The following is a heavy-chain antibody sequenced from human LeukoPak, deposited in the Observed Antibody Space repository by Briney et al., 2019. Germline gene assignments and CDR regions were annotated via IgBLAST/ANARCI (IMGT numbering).Heavy chain of an antibody. CDR2: ISYDGSNK. D-gene: IGHD2-21*02. V-gene: IGHV3-30-3*01. Sequence: GGSLRLSCAASGFTFSSYAMHWVRQAPGKGLEWVAVISYDGSNKYYADSVKGRFTISRDNSKNTLYLQMNSLRAEDTAVYYCASSIVVVTALDYWGQGTLVTVSS. CDR1: GFTFSSYA. J-gene: IGHJ4*02. CDR3: ASSIVVVTALDY.